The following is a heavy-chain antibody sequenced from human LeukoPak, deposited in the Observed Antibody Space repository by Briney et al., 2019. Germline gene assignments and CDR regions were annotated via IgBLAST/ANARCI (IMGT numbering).Heavy chain of an antibody. CDR3: AKDSRHYYDTAGSDY. D-gene: IGHD3-22*01. Sequence: GGSLRLSCAASGFTFSSYGMSWVRQAPGKGLEWVSAISGSGGSTYYADSVKGRFTISRDNSKNTLYLQMNSLRAEDTAVYYCAKDSRHYYDTAGSDYWGQGTLVTVSS. CDR1: GFTFSSYG. V-gene: IGHV3-23*01. CDR2: ISGSGGST. J-gene: IGHJ4*02.